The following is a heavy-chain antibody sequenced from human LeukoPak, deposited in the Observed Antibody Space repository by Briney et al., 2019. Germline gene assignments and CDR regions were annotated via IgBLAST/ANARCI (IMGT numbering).Heavy chain of an antibody. CDR1: GFTFSDYY. D-gene: IGHD2-2*01. J-gene: IGHJ6*02. Sequence: GGSLGLSCAASGFTFSDYYMSWIRQAPGKGLEWVSYISSSGSTIYYADSVKGRFTISRDNAKNSLYLQMNSLRAEDTAVYYCARVGLRYCSSTSCARSSYYYGMDVWGQGTTVTVSS. CDR3: ARVGLRYCSSTSCARSSYYYGMDV. CDR2: ISSSGSTI. V-gene: IGHV3-11*01.